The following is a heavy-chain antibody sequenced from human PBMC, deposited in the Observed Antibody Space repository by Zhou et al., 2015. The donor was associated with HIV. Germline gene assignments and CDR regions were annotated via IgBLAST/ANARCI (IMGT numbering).Heavy chain of an antibody. Sequence: QVHLVQSGAEVKKPGSSVKVSCRASGGSLYSYIVSWVRQAPGQGLEWVGGILPVFGSPNYAQKFQDRVTITADGSTGTSYMELSSLTSADTAVYYCATDSSSVKTSQLRSGGPPPWGLGTQVIVSS. CDR3: ATDSSSVKTSQLRSGGPPP. D-gene: IGHD3-16*01. V-gene: IGHV1-69*12. J-gene: IGHJ1*01. CDR1: GGSLYSYI. CDR2: ILPVFGSP.